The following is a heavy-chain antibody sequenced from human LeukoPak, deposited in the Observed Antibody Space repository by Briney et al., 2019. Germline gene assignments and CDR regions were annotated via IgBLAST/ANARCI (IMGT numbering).Heavy chain of an antibody. D-gene: IGHD2-2*01. J-gene: IGHJ5*02. CDR3: ARVRVVGCSSTSCYWFDP. CDR1: GYTFTSYD. V-gene: IGHV1-8*01. CDR2: MNPNSGNT. Sequence: ASVKVSFKASGYTFTSYDINLVRQATGQGLEWMGWMNPNSGNTGYAQKFQGRVTMTRNTSISTAYMELSSLRSEDTAVYYCARVRVVGCSSTSCYWFDPWGQGTLVTVSS.